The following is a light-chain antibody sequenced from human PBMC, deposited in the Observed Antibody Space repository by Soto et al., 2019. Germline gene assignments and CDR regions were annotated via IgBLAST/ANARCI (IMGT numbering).Light chain of an antibody. CDR2: AVS. Sequence: DVQMTQSPSSLSVSVGDRVTITCRASQVISNYLAWYQQKPGKPPQLLIYAVSTLQYGVPSRFSGSASGTEFSLTTSSLQPEDVATSYCQKYNSAPLTFGQGTRLE. J-gene: IGKJ5*01. CDR3: QKYNSAPLT. CDR1: QVISNY. V-gene: IGKV1-27*01.